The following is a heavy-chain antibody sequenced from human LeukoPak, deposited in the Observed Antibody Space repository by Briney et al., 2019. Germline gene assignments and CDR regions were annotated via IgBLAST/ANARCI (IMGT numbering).Heavy chain of an antibody. D-gene: IGHD2-15*01. J-gene: IGHJ4*02. V-gene: IGHV3-23*01. CDR1: GFTFSSYG. CDR2: ISGSGGST. CDR3: AKSPVSSCRGSFCYPFDY. Sequence: GGSLRLSCTASGFTFSSYGMDWVRQAPGKGLEWVSAISGSGGSTYYADSVKGRFTISRDNSKNTPYLQMNSLRAEDTAVYFCAKSPVSSCRGSFCYPFDYWGQGNLVTVSS.